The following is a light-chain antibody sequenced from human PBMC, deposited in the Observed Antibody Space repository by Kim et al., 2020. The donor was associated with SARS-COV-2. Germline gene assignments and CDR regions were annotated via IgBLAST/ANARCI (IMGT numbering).Light chain of an antibody. V-gene: IGLV3-9*01. CDR2: RDR. CDR3: QVWDSGVV. CDR1: NIARRT. Sequence: VAVALGQTATIACGGNNIARRTVHWYQQKPGQAPVLVIYRDRSRPSGIPERFSGSNSGNTATLTISRAQAGDEADYYCQVWDSGVVFGGGTQLTVL. J-gene: IGLJ3*02.